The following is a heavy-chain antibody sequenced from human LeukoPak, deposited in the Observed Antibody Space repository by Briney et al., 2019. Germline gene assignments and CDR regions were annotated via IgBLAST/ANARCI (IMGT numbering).Heavy chain of an antibody. CDR1: GGSISSYY. Sequence: SETLSLTCTVSGGSISSYYWSWIRQPPGKGLEWIGYIYYGGSTNSNPSLKSRVTISVDTSKNQFSLNLSSVTAADTAVYYCARDRGYGDYLNYFDYWGQGTLVTVSS. CDR2: IYYGGST. CDR3: ARDRGYGDYLNYFDY. V-gene: IGHV4-59*01. D-gene: IGHD4-17*01. J-gene: IGHJ4*02.